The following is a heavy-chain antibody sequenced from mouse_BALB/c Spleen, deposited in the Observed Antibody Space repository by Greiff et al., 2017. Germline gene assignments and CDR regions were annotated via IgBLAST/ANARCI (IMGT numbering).Heavy chain of an antibody. Sequence: QVQLKESGPGLVAPSQSLSITCTVSGFSLTGYGVNWVRQPPGKGLEWLGMIWGDGSTDYNSALKSRLSISKDNSKSQVFLKMNSLQTDDTARYYCAREGSSGYVFYWGQGTLVTVSA. J-gene: IGHJ3*01. CDR2: IWGDGST. D-gene: IGHD3-1*01. CDR3: AREGSSGYVFY. CDR1: GFSLTGYG. V-gene: IGHV2-6-7*01.